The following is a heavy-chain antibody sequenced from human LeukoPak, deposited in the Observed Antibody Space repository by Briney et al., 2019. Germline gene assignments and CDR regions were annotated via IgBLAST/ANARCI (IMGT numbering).Heavy chain of an antibody. CDR2: IKQDGSEK. Sequence: GGSLRLSCAASGFTFSSYWMSWVRQAPGKGLEWVANIKQDGSEKYYVDSVKGRFTISRDNAKNSLYLQMNSLRAEDTAVYYCAASSSSWHTAEYFQHWGQGTLVTVSS. CDR1: GFTFSSYW. J-gene: IGHJ1*01. CDR3: AASSSSWHTAEYFQH. V-gene: IGHV3-7*01. D-gene: IGHD6-13*01.